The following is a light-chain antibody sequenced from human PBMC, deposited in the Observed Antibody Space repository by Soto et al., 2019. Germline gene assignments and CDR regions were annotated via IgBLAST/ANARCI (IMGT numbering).Light chain of an antibody. CDR2: GAS. Sequence: EIVLTQSPGTLFLSPGERATLSFRASQSVSSTYLAWYQQNPGQAHRLRIYGASSRATGIPDRFSGSGSGTDFTLTISRLEPEDFAVYFCQQYGSSSYTFGQGTKLEIK. CDR3: QQYGSSSYT. V-gene: IGKV3-20*01. CDR1: QSVSSTY. J-gene: IGKJ2*01.